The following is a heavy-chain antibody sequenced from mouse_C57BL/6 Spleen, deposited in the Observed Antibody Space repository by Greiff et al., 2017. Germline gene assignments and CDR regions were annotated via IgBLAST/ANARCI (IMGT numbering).Heavy chain of an antibody. CDR1: GFTFSSYG. Sequence: EVQLVESGGDLVKPGGSLKLSCAASGFTFSSYGMSWVRQTPDKRLEWVATISSGGSYTYYPDSVKGRFTISRDNAKNTLYLQMSSLKSEDTAMYYCARPPYDYDWFAYWGQGTLVTVSA. D-gene: IGHD2-4*01. CDR3: ARPPYDYDWFAY. J-gene: IGHJ3*01. CDR2: ISSGGSYT. V-gene: IGHV5-6*01.